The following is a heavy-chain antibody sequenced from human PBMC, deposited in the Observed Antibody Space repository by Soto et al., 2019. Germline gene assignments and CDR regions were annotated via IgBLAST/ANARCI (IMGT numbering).Heavy chain of an antibody. D-gene: IGHD5-18*01. V-gene: IGHV2-5*02. CDR1: GFSLSTSGVG. J-gene: IGHJ6*02. CDR3: AHRREYSYGYSIYYYYGMDV. CDR2: IYWDDDK. Sequence: SGPTLVNPTQTLTLTCTFSGFSLSTSGVGVGWIRQPPGKALEWPALIYWDDDKRYSPSLKSRLTITKDTSKNQVVLTMTNMDPVDTATYYCAHRREYSYGYSIYYYYGMDVWGQGTTVTVSS.